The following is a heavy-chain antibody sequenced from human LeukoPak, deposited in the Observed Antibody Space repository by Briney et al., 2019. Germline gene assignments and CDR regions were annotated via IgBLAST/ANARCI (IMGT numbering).Heavy chain of an antibody. CDR1: GASMSSFY. J-gene: IGHJ4*02. Sequence: SETLSLTCTVSGASMSSFYWSWIRQSPGEGLEWIGYIYSSGSTNYNPSLKSRVTISVDTSKSQFSLKLSSVTAADTAVYFCSREGRWLQLGFDYWGRGTLVTVSS. CDR2: IYSSGST. D-gene: IGHD5-24*01. CDR3: SREGRWLQLGFDY. V-gene: IGHV4-59*01.